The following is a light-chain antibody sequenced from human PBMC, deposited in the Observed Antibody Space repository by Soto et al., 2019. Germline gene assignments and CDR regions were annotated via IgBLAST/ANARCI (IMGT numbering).Light chain of an antibody. CDR1: QSVNSNL. CDR3: QQYVISPLT. V-gene: IGKV3-20*01. Sequence: EIVLTQSPGTLSLSPGEGATVSCRASQSVNSNLLAWFQQKPGQAPRLLIHDASRRATGIPDRFSGSGSGTDFTLRISRLEPEDIAMYYCQQYVISPLTFVQGTKQEIK. J-gene: IGKJ2*01. CDR2: DAS.